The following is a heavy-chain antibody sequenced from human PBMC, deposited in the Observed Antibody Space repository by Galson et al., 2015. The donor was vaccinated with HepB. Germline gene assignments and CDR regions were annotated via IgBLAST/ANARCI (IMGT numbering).Heavy chain of an antibody. D-gene: IGHD3-16*02. V-gene: IGHV3-15*01. J-gene: IGHJ4*02. CDR2: IRSKTDGGTT. CDR3: TTTLDYVWDSYPSVLDS. CDR1: GFTFSRAW. Sequence: SLRLSCATSGFTFSRAWMSWVRQAPGKGLEWVGRIRSKTDGGTTDYAAPVKGRFTISRDDSKNTLYLQISSLKTEDTAVYYCTTTLDYVWDSYPSVLDSWGQGTLVTVSS.